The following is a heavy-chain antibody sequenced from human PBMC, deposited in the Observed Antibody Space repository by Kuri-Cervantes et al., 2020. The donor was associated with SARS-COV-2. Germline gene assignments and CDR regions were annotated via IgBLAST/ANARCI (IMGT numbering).Heavy chain of an antibody. V-gene: IGHV3-7*01. CDR3: AREFFGVVNGYFDY. D-gene: IGHD3-3*01. Sequence: GESLKISCAASGFTFSSYWMSWVRQAPGKGLEWVANIEQDGSEKYYVDSVKGRFTISRDNAKDSLYLQMNSLRAEDTAVYYCAREFFGVVNGYFDYWGQGTLVTVSS. CDR2: IEQDGSEK. J-gene: IGHJ4*02. CDR1: GFTFSSYW.